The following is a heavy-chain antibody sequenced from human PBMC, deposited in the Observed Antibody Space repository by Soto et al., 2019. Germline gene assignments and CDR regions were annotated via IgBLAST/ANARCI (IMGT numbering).Heavy chain of an antibody. Sequence: GGSLRLSCAASGFTFSNAWMSWVRKAPGKGLEWVGRIKSKTDGGKTDYAAPVKGRFTISRDDSKNTLYLQMNSLKTEDTAVYYCTTDPNCSSTSCPSDYYYYYMDVWGKGTTVTVSS. CDR2: IKSKTDGGKT. V-gene: IGHV3-15*01. CDR3: TTDPNCSSTSCPSDYYYYYMDV. J-gene: IGHJ6*03. CDR1: GFTFSNAW. D-gene: IGHD2-2*01.